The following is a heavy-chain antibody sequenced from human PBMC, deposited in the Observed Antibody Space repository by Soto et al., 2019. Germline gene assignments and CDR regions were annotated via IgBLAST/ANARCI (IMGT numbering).Heavy chain of an antibody. CDR1: GFTFSTYS. CDR2: ISDNSSVI. J-gene: IGHJ4*02. D-gene: IGHD2-8*01. V-gene: IGHV3-48*02. Sequence: LRXSCASSGFTFSTYSINWVRQAPGKGLEWISYISDNSSVIYYADAVKGRFTISRDNAKNSLYLQMNSLRDEDTAVYYCARDRDAYCSKGICSGPYFDYWGQGTLVTVSS. CDR3: ARDRDAYCSKGICSGPYFDY.